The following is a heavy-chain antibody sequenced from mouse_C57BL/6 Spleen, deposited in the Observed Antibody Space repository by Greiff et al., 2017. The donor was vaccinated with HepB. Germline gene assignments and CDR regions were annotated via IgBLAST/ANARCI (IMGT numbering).Heavy chain of an antibody. V-gene: IGHV14-4*01. CDR1: GFNIKDDY. J-gene: IGHJ3*01. CDR3: TTTVVAWFAY. Sequence: VQLQQSGAELVRPGASVKLSCTASGFNIKDDYMHWVKQRPEQGLEWIGWIDPENGDTEYASKFQGKATITADTSSNTAYLQLSSLTSEDTAVYYCTTTVVAWFAYWGQGTLVTVSA. D-gene: IGHD1-1*01. CDR2: IDPENGDT.